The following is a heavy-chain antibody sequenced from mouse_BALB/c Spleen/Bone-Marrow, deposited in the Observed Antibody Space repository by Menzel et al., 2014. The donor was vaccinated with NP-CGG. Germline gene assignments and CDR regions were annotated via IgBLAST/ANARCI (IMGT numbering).Heavy chain of an antibody. V-gene: IGHV5-12*02. J-gene: IGHJ4*01. D-gene: IGHD2-4*01. Sequence: EVQLVESGGGLVQPGGSLKLSCATSGFTFSDYYMYWVRPTPEKRLEWVAYISNGGGSTYYPDTVKGRFTISRDNAKNTLYLQMSRLKSEDTAMYYCARPTIYYDYDGYAMDYWGQGTSVTVSS. CDR3: ARPTIYYDYDGYAMDY. CDR2: ISNGGGST. CDR1: GFTFSDYY.